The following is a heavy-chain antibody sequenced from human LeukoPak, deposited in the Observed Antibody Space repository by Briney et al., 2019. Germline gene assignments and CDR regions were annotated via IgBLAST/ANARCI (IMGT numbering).Heavy chain of an antibody. V-gene: IGHV3-23*01. D-gene: IGHD3-22*01. Sequence: PGGSLRLSCAASGFTFSSYAMSWVRQAPGKGLVWVSAISGSGGSTYYADSVKGRFTISRDNSKNTLYLQMNSLRAEDTAVYYCAKDLDGYYDSSGYSYYFDYWGQGTLVTVSS. CDR1: GFTFSSYA. J-gene: IGHJ4*02. CDR3: AKDLDGYYDSSGYSYYFDY. CDR2: ISGSGGST.